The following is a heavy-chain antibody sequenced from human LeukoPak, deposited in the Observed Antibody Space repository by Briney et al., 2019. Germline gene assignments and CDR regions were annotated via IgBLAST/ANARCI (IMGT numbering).Heavy chain of an antibody. CDR2: INPNSGGT. D-gene: IGHD4-11*01. Sequence: ASVKVSCKASGYTFTGYYMHWVRQAPGQGLEWMGWINPNSGGTNYAQKFQGRVTMTRDTSISTAYMELSRLRSDDTAVYCCASLQVLEAYNWFDPWGQGTLVTVSS. J-gene: IGHJ5*02. V-gene: IGHV1-2*02. CDR1: GYTFTGYY. CDR3: ASLQVLEAYNWFDP.